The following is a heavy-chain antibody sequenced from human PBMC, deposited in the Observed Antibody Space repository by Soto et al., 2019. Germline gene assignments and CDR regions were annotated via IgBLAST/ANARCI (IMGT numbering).Heavy chain of an antibody. CDR1: GGSISSSSYY. CDR2: INHSGST. V-gene: IGHV4-39*07. J-gene: IGHJ5*02. D-gene: IGHD6-6*01. CDR3: ASSHLFIAARSNWFDP. Sequence: PSETLSLTCTVSGGSISSSSYYWGWIRQPPGKGLEWIGEINHSGSTNYNPSLKSRVTISVDTSKNQFSLKLSSVTAADTAVYYCASSHLFIAARSNWFDPWGQGTLVTVSS.